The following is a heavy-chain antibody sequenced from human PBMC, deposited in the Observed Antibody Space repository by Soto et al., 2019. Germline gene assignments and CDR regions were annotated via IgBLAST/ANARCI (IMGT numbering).Heavy chain of an antibody. D-gene: IGHD6-19*01. CDR2: IYYSGST. CDR3: ARDRIAVADEDGMDV. J-gene: IGHJ6*02. CDR1: GGSICSYY. Sequence: SETLSLTCTVSGGSICSYYWSWIRQPPGKGLEWIGYIYYSGSTNYNPSLKSRVTISVDTSRNQFSLKLSSVTAADTAVYYCARDRIAVADEDGMDVWGQGTTVTASS. V-gene: IGHV4-59*01.